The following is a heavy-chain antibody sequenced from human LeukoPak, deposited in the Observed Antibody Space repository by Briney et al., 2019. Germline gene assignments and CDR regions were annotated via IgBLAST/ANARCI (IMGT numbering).Heavy chain of an antibody. CDR3: ARDHALLFDY. Sequence: PGGSLRLSCAASGFTFSSYSMNWVRQARGKRLEWVSYISSSSSTIYYAESVKGRFTISRDNAKNSLYLQMNSLRDEDTAVYYCARDHALLFDYWGQGTLVTVSS. J-gene: IGHJ4*02. CDR2: ISSSSSTI. CDR1: GFTFSSYS. D-gene: IGHD3-10*01. V-gene: IGHV3-48*02.